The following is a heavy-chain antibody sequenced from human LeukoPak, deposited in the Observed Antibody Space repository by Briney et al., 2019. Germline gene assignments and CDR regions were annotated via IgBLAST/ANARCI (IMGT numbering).Heavy chain of an antibody. D-gene: IGHD2-15*01. CDR1: GFTLSNYG. CDR3: AKGVVAATNAAYYGLDV. CDR2: ISYDARDK. J-gene: IGHJ6*02. V-gene: IGHV3-30*18. Sequence: PGGSLRLSCAAPGFTLSNYGTHWVSQAPGKGLEWVAAISYDARDKYYADSVKGRFTISRDNSKTTLYLQMNSLRPEDTAVYYCAKGVVAATNAAYYGLDVWGQGTTVTVSS.